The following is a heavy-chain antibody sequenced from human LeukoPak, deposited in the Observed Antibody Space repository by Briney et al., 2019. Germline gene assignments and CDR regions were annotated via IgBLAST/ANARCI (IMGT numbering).Heavy chain of an antibody. J-gene: IGHJ4*02. Sequence: GGSLRLSCAASGFTFSSYGMHWVRQAPGKGLGWVSAISNCGGGTYYADSVQGRCAISRDDSRNTLYLQMNSLRGEDPAVYYCAKDRRISPLYFFDLGGEGTRVTVPS. CDR2: ISNCGGGT. CDR1: GFTFSSYG. D-gene: IGHD1-14*01. CDR3: AKDRRISPLYFFDL. V-gene: IGHV3-23*01.